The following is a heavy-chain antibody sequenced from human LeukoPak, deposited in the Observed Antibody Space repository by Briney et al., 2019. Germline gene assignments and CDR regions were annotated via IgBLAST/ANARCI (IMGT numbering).Heavy chain of an antibody. CDR2: IKQDGSEK. CDR3: ARSHSALPPSSP. Sequence: GGSLRLSCAASGFTFSSYWMSWVRQAPGKGLEWVANIKQDGSEKYYVDSVKGRFTISRDNSKNTLYLQMDSLRVEDMGVYYCARSHSALPPSSPWGQGTLVTVSS. V-gene: IGHV3-7*01. J-gene: IGHJ5*02. CDR1: GFTFSSYW. D-gene: IGHD6-13*01.